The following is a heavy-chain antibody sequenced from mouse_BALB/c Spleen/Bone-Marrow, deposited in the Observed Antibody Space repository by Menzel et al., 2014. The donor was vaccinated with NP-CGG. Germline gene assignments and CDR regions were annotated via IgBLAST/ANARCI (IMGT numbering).Heavy chain of an antibody. CDR3: ARCLTGTSAMDY. CDR1: GYALTNYL. J-gene: IGHJ4*01. V-gene: IGHV1-54*01. D-gene: IGHD4-1*01. Sequence: QVQLQQSGAELVRPGTSVKVSCKASGYALTNYLIEWVKQRPGQGLEWIGVINPGSGGTNYNEEFKAKATLTADKSSSTAYMQLSSLTSDDSAVYFCARCLTGTSAMDYWGQGTSVTVSS. CDR2: INPGSGGT.